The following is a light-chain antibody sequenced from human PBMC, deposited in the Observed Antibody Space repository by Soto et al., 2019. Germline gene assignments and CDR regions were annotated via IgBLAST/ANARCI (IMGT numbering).Light chain of an antibody. V-gene: IGKV3-20*01. CDR3: QLYGNSRP. Sequence: DIVVTQSPGTLSLSPGERATVSCQTSQSSGSNFLAGYQQKPGQAPRHLIYASSQRATAIPDRFSGSASGADVTLTIDRLEPEEFAVYYCQLYGNSRPFDQGTRLEF. CDR2: ASS. J-gene: IGKJ5*01. CDR1: QSSGSNF.